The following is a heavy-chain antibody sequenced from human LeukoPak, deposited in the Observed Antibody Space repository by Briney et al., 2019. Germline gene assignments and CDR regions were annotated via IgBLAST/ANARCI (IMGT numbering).Heavy chain of an antibody. V-gene: IGHV1-69*13. Sequence: ASVKVSCKASGGTFSSYAISWARQAPGQGLEWMGGIIPIFGTANYAQKFQGRVTITADESTSTAYMELSSLRSEDTAVYYCASDRYSGSYFPYWGQGTLVTVSS. CDR1: GGTFSSYA. CDR2: IIPIFGTA. J-gene: IGHJ4*02. CDR3: ASDRYSGSYFPY. D-gene: IGHD1-26*01.